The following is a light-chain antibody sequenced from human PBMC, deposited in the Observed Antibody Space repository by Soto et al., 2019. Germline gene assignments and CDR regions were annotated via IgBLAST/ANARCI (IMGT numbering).Light chain of an antibody. CDR3: QQHSNWPLT. J-gene: IGKJ4*01. V-gene: IGKV3-11*01. CDR1: QSISEF. Sequence: VVLTQSPATLSLSPGEIATLSFRASQSISEFLAWYQQNPGQAPRLLIFDASNRATGIPARFSGSGSGTDFTLTISSLEPEDFAVYYCQQHSNWPLTFGGGTKVDI. CDR2: DAS.